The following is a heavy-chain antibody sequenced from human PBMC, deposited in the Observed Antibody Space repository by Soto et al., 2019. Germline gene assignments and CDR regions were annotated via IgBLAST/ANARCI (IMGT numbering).Heavy chain of an antibody. D-gene: IGHD3-9*01. CDR2: IYHSGSI. J-gene: IGHJ5*02. V-gene: IGHV4-30-2*01. CDR3: ARYGYYDILTGYSNDNWLDP. CDR1: GGSISSGGYS. Sequence: PSETLSLTCAVSGGSISSGGYSWSWIRQPPGKGLEGIGYIYHSGSIYYNPSLKSRVTISVDTSKNQFSLKLSSVTAADTAVYYCARYGYYDILTGYSNDNWLDPWGQGTLVTVSS.